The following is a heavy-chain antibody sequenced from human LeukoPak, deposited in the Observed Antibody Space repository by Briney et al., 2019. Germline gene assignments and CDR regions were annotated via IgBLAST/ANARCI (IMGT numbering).Heavy chain of an antibody. CDR3: ARDQRVTGRPDIDY. J-gene: IGHJ4*02. CDR2: ISSDGSST. D-gene: IGHD6-6*01. V-gene: IGHV3-74*03. Sequence: GGSLRLSCAASGFTFRNHWMHWGRQAPGKGLVWVSRISSDGSSTTYADSVKGRFTISRDNAKNTLYLQMNNLRAEDTAMYYCARDQRVTGRPDIDYWGQGTLVIVSS. CDR1: GFTFRNHW.